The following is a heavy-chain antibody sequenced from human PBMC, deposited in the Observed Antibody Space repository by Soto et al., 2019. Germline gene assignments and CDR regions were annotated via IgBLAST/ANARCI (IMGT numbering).Heavy chain of an antibody. V-gene: IGHV3-23*01. J-gene: IGHJ4*02. CDR1: GFTFSSYS. CDR3: AKANHYESSGYYHFDY. D-gene: IGHD3-22*01. CDR2: ISGRGGST. Sequence: EVQLLESGGGLVQPGGSLKLSCVASGFTFSSYSISWVRQTPGKGLEWVSAISGRGGSTYYADSVKGRFTISRENSKNTLYLQMSGLRAEDTAVYYCAKANHYESSGYYHFDYWGQGTLVTVSS.